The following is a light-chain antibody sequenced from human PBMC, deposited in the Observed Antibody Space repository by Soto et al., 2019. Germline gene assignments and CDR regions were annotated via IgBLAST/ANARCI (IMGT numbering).Light chain of an antibody. CDR1: RSNIGTYA. CDR2: RNH. V-gene: IGLV1-44*01. J-gene: IGLJ2*01. Sequence: QSVLTQSPSASGTPGQRVTISCSGSRSNIGTYAVNLYQQLPGAAPTLLIFRNHQRPSGVPDRFSGSKSGTSASLAISGPQSEDEADYYCAAWDDSLRAVVFGGGTKVTVL. CDR3: AAWDDSLRAVV.